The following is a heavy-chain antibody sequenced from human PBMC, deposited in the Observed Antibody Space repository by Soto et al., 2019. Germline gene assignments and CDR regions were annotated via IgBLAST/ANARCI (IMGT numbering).Heavy chain of an antibody. CDR3: ARDPGPYSDYYKESTSETWFDP. J-gene: IGHJ5*02. CDR2: ISGSGSKT. Sequence: SLRLSCAASGFTFSTYAMSWVRQAPGKGLEWVSAISGSGSKTYYADSAKGRFAISRDNAKNTLYLQMSSLRAEDTALYYWARDPGPYSDYYKESTSETWFDPWGQGTLVTVSS. D-gene: IGHD3-10*01. V-gene: IGHV3-23*01. CDR1: GFTFSTYA.